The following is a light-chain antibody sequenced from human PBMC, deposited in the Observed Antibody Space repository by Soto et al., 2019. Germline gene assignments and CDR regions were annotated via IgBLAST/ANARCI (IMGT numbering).Light chain of an antibody. CDR3: SSYKRTTTPYV. J-gene: IGLJ1*01. CDR2: EVN. CDR1: SSDVGAYNY. Sequence: QSVLTQPASVSGSPGQSIIISCTGTSSDVGAYNYVSWYQHHPGKAPKLLIFEVNNRPSGVSNRFSGSKSGTTASLTISGLQVEDDADYYCSSYKRTTTPYVFGTGNMRTVL. V-gene: IGLV2-14*01.